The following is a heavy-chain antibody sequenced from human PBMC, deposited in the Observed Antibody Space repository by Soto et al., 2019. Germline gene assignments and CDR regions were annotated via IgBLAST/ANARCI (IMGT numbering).Heavy chain of an antibody. Sequence: QVQLVQSGAEVKKPGSSVKVSCKASGGTFSTCAITWVRQAPGQGLEWMGGIIPVFGTAHYAQKFQGRVTVPADDSTSSAYMELSSLRSEDTAVYYCAGALEEYYYDCAGYYSGYWGQGTLVTVST. CDR1: GGTFSTCA. J-gene: IGHJ4*02. CDR2: IIPVFGTA. V-gene: IGHV1-69*12. CDR3: AGALEEYYYDCAGYYSGY. D-gene: IGHD3-22*01.